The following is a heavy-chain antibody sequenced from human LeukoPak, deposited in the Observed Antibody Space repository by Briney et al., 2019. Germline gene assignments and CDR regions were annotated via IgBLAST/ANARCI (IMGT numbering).Heavy chain of an antibody. D-gene: IGHD4-17*01. CDR2: ISGSGGGT. J-gene: IGHJ4*02. CDR3: AKGGSYGDDFVF. Sequence: PGGSLRLSCAASGLTFISYTMSWVRRAPGKGLQWVSAISGSGGGTYYAASVKGRFTISRDNSKNTLFLKMNSLSAEDTAVYYCAKGGSYGDDFVFRGQGTLVTVSS. V-gene: IGHV3-23*01. CDR1: GLTFISYT.